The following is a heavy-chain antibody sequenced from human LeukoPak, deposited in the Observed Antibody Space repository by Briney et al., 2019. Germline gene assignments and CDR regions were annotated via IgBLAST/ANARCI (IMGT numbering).Heavy chain of an antibody. CDR2: IYYSGST. Sequence: PSETLSLTCTVSGGSISSYYWSWIRQPPGKGLEWIGYIYYSGSTNYNPSLKSRVTISVDTSKNQFSLKLSSVTAADTAVYYCARLKYNWLDPWGQGTLVTVSS. J-gene: IGHJ5*02. CDR1: GGSISSYY. CDR3: ARLKYNWLDP. V-gene: IGHV4-59*08.